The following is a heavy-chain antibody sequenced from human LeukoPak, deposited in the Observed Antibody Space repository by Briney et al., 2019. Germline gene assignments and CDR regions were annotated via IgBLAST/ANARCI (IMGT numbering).Heavy chain of an antibody. CDR3: ARGKSDCTNGACYRDYYYYYMDV. J-gene: IGHJ6*03. D-gene: IGHD2-8*01. CDR2: MNPNSGNT. CDR1: GYTFTSYD. Sequence: ASVKVSCRASGYTFTSYDINWVRQATGQGLEWMGWMNPNSGNTGYAQKFQGRVTMTRNTSISTAYMELSSLRSEDTAVYYCARGKSDCTNGACYRDYYYYYMDVWGKGTTVTVSS. V-gene: IGHV1-8*01.